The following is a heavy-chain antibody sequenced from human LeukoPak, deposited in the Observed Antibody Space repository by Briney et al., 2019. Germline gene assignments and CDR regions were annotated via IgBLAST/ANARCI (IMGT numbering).Heavy chain of an antibody. J-gene: IGHJ5*02. V-gene: IGHV4-34*01. D-gene: IGHD4-17*01. CDR3: ARYDYGDYGWFDP. CDR2: INHSGST. Sequence: SETLSLTCAVYGGSFSGYYWSWIRQPPGKGLEWIGEINHSGSTSYNPSLKSRVTISIDTSKNQFSLKLSSVTAADTAVYYCARYDYGDYGWFDPWGQGTLVTVSS. CDR1: GGSFSGYY.